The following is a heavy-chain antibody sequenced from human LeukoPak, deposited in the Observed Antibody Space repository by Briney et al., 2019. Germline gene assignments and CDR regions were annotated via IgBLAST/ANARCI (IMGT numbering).Heavy chain of an antibody. D-gene: IGHD5/OR15-5a*01. Sequence: GRSLTLSCAASGFTFSSNGMQWVRQAPGKGLEWVALIWYDGSKKYYADSVKGRFTISRDNSENTLYLQLSSLRAEDTAIYYCARLQGVSTFDYWGQGTLVTVSS. CDR2: IWYDGSKK. CDR3: ARLQGVSTFDY. J-gene: IGHJ4*02. CDR1: GFTFSSNG. V-gene: IGHV3-33*01.